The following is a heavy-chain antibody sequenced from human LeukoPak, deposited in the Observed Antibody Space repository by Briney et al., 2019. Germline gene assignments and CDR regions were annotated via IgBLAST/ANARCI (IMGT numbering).Heavy chain of an antibody. V-gene: IGHV1-8*02. J-gene: IGHJ6*03. Sequence: GASVKVSCKASGYTFTSYGISWVRQAPGQGLEWMGWMNPNSGNTGYAQKFQGRVTMTRNTSISTAYMELSSLRSEDTAVYYCARETTYRYWFGRYYDFWSGYYTMDVWGKGTTVTVSS. D-gene: IGHD3-3*01. CDR2: MNPNSGNT. CDR1: GYTFTSYG. CDR3: ARETTYRYWFGRYYDFWSGYYTMDV.